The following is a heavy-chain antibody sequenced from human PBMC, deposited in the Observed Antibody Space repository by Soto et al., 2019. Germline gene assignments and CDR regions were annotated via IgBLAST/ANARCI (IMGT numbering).Heavy chain of an antibody. J-gene: IGHJ4*02. CDR1: GGSFSGYY. Sequence: PSETLSLTCAVYGGSFSGYYWSWIRQPPGKGLEWIGEINHSGSTNYNPSLKGRVTISVDTSKNQFSLKLSSVTAADTAVYYCAKRRITIFGVVPWYFDYWGQGTLVTVSS. CDR3: AKRRITIFGVVPWYFDY. D-gene: IGHD3-3*01. CDR2: INHSGST. V-gene: IGHV4-34*01.